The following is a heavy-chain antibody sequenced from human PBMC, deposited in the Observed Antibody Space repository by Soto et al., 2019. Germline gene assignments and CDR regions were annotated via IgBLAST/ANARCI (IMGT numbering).Heavy chain of an antibody. CDR1: GFTFSSYW. V-gene: IGHV3-7*01. D-gene: IGHD5-18*01. J-gene: IGHJ4*02. CDR2: IKQDGSEK. CDR3: ARGWRWTRYSYGYRY. Sequence: PGGSLRLSCAASGFTFSSYWMSWVRQAPGKGLEWVANIKQDGSEKYYVDSVKGRFTISRDNAKNSLYLQMNSLRAEDTAVYYCARGWRWTRYSYGYRYWGQGTLVTVSS.